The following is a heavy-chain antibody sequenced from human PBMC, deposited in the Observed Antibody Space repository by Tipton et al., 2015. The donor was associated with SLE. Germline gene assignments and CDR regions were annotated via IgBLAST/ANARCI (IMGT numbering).Heavy chain of an antibody. J-gene: IGHJ6*02. Sequence: SLRLSCAASGFTFSSYAMHWVRQSPGKGLEWVAVISYDGSNKYYADSVKGRFTISRDNSKNTLYLQMNSLRAEDTAVYYCARDLLLYGGFGMDVWGQGTPVPVSS. CDR2: ISYDGSNK. CDR1: GFTFSSYA. V-gene: IGHV3-30*04. CDR3: ARDLLLYGGFGMDV. D-gene: IGHD3-10*02.